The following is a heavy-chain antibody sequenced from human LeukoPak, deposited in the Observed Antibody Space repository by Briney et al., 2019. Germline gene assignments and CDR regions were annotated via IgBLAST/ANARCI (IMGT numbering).Heavy chain of an antibody. J-gene: IGHJ2*01. V-gene: IGHV1-18*04. Sequence: VASVKVSCKASGYTFTDYSIHWVRQAPGQGLEWMGWISAYAGNTDTAQKFEDRVTMTSDTSTNTAYMDLRNLTSDDTAVYYCTRTLGGRTVDRATGFDLWGRGTLVTVSS. CDR1: GYTFTDYS. CDR2: ISAYAGNT. D-gene: IGHD5-24*01. CDR3: TRTLGGRTVDRATGFDL.